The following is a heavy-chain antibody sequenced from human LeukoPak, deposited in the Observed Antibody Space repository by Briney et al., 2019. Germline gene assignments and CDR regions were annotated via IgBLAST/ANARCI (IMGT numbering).Heavy chain of an antibody. J-gene: IGHJ4*02. V-gene: IGHV1-69*05. CDR3: ARGRCSGGSCFRYYFDY. CDR1: GGTFISYA. Sequence: SVKVSCKASGGTFISYAISWVRQAPGQGLEWMGRIIPIFGTANYAQKFQGRVTITTDESTSTAYMELSSLRSEDTAVYYCARGRCSGGSCFRYYFDYWGQGTLVTVSS. D-gene: IGHD2-15*01. CDR2: IIPIFGTA.